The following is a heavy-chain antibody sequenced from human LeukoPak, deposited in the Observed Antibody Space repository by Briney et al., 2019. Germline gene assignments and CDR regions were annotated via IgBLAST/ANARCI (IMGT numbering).Heavy chain of an antibody. Sequence: PSETLSLTCTVSGGSISSSSYYWGWIRQPPGKGLEWIGSIYYSGSTYYNPSLKSRVTISVDTSKNQFSLKLSSVTAADTAVYYCARRENTAALDYWGQGTLVTVSS. J-gene: IGHJ4*02. CDR1: GGSISSSSYY. CDR3: ARRENTAALDY. CDR2: IYYSGST. D-gene: IGHD5-18*01. V-gene: IGHV4-39*01.